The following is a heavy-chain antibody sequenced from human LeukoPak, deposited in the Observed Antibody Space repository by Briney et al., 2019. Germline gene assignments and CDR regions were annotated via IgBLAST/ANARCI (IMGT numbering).Heavy chain of an antibody. J-gene: IGHJ4*02. D-gene: IGHD6-13*01. Sequence: SETLSLTCAVYGGSFNGYYWSWIRQPPGKGLEWIGEINHSGSTNYNPSLKSRVTISVDTSKNQFSLKLSSVTAADTAVYYCARRGSSSSWSYYFDYWGQGTLVAVSS. V-gene: IGHV4-34*01. CDR1: GGSFNGYY. CDR2: INHSGST. CDR3: ARRGSSSSWSYYFDY.